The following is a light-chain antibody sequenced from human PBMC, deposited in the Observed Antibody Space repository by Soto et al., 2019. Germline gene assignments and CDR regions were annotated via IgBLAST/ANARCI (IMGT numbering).Light chain of an antibody. V-gene: IGLV2-14*01. CDR1: SSDVGGYKF. CDR3: SSYTSSSTLEV. Sequence: QSALTQPASVSGSPGQSITISCTGTSSDVGGYKFVSWYQQHPGKAPKLIIYEVNSRPSGVSNRFSGSKSGNTASLTISGLQAEDEADYYCSSYTSSSTLEVFGTGTKLTVL. J-gene: IGLJ1*01. CDR2: EVN.